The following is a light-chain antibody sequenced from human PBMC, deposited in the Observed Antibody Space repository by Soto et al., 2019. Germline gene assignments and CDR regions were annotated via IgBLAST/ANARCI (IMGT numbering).Light chain of an antibody. V-gene: IGLV7-46*01. CDR3: VLSYGGAYV. J-gene: IGLJ1*01. CDR1: TGAVTSSHY. CDR2: DAT. Sequence: QTVVTQEPSLTVSPGGTVTLTCGSSTGAVTSSHYPYWFQQKPGQAPRTLIYDATNTHSWASARFSGALLGGKAALTLSGAQPEDEADYDCVLSYGGAYVFGTGTKVTVL.